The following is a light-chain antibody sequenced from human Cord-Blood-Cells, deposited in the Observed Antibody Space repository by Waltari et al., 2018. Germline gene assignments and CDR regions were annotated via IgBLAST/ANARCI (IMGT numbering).Light chain of an antibody. J-gene: IGKJ1*01. V-gene: IGKV1-6*01. Sequence: AIQITQSQSPLSASAGDRVTITCRASQGIRNDLGWYQQKPGKAPKLLIYAASSLQSGVPSRFSGSGSGTDFTLTISSLQPEDFATYYCLQDYNYPWTFGQGTKVEIK. CDR2: AAS. CDR1: QGIRND. CDR3: LQDYNYPWT.